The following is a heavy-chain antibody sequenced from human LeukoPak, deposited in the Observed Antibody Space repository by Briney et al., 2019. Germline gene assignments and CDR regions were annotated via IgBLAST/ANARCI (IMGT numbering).Heavy chain of an antibody. J-gene: IGHJ3*02. Sequence: ASVKVSCKASGYTFTSYGISWVRQAPGQGLEWMGWISAYNGNTNYAQKLQGRVTMTTDTSTSTAYMELRSLRSDDTAVYYCARARSDYYDSSGYPWDAFDIWGQGTMVTVSS. D-gene: IGHD3-22*01. CDR1: GYTFTSYG. CDR3: ARARSDYYDSSGYPWDAFDI. V-gene: IGHV1-18*01. CDR2: ISAYNGNT.